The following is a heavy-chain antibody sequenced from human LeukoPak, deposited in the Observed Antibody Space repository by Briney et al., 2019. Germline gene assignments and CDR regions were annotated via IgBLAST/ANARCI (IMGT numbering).Heavy chain of an antibody. D-gene: IGHD4-17*01. CDR3: ARDLSGDYYFDY. V-gene: IGHV3-21*01. CDR2: ISSSGTYI. CDR1: GFTFSSYS. J-gene: IGHJ4*02. Sequence: GGSLRLTCAASGFTFSSYSMNWVRQAPGKGLEWVSSISSSGTYIYYADSLKGRFTISRDNAKNLLYLQMNSLRAEDTAVYYCARDLSGDYYFDYWGQGTLVTVSS.